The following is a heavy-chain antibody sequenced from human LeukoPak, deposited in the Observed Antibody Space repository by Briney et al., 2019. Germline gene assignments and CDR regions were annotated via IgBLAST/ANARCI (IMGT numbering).Heavy chain of an antibody. CDR2: MYHSGSS. Sequence: SETLSLTCTVSGYSISSGHYWGWIRQPPGQGLEWIASMYHSGSSYYNPSLKSRVTISVDTSKNQFSLNLSSVTAADTAVYYCARQYGSWSADSWGQGTLVTVSS. V-gene: IGHV4-38-2*02. CDR3: ARQYGSWSADS. J-gene: IGHJ4*02. CDR1: GYSISSGHY. D-gene: IGHD2-15*01.